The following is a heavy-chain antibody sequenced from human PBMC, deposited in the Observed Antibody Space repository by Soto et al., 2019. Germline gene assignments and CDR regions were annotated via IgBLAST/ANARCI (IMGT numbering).Heavy chain of an antibody. J-gene: IGHJ6*02. Sequence: QVQLVESGGGVVQPGRSLRLSCAASGFTFSSYGMHWVRQAPGKGLEWVAVIWYDGSNKYYADSVKGRLTISRDNSKNTLYLQMNSLRAEDTAVYYCARGSGTYSSGWYVFDGMDVWGQGTTVTVSS. D-gene: IGHD6-19*01. CDR1: GFTFSSYG. V-gene: IGHV3-33*01. CDR3: ARGSGTYSSGWYVFDGMDV. CDR2: IWYDGSNK.